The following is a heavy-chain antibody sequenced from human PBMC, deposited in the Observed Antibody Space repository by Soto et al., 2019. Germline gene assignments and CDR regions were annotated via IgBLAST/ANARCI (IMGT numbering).Heavy chain of an antibody. Sequence: ASVKVSCKASGGTFSSYAISWVRPAPGQGLEWMGGIIPIFGTANYAQKFQGRVTITADESTSTAYMELSSLRSEDTAVYYCARAHITFVRGFITHFDYWGQGTLVTVSS. J-gene: IGHJ4*02. V-gene: IGHV1-69*13. D-gene: IGHD3-10*01. CDR1: GGTFSSYA. CDR3: ARAHITFVRGFITHFDY. CDR2: IIPIFGTA.